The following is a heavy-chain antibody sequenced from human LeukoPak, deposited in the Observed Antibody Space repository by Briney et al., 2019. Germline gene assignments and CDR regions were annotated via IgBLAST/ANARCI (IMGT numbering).Heavy chain of an antibody. J-gene: IGHJ4*02. CDR2: IYYSGST. D-gene: IGHD6-13*01. CDR3: ARADSSSWFD. V-gene: IGHV4-59*01. Sequence: SETLSLTCTASGGSISSYYLTWIRQPPGKGLEWIGYIYYSGSTNYNPSLKSRVTISVDTSKNQFSLKLSSVTAADTAVYYCARADSSSWFDWGQGTLVTVSS. CDR1: GGSISSYY.